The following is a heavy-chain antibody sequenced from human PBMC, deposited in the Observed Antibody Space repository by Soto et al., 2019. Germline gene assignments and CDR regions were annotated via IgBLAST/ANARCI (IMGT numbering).Heavy chain of an antibody. CDR2: IYYSGST. D-gene: IGHD3-10*01. CDR3: ARTIITMIRGAHPPHAFDI. V-gene: IGHV4-31*03. CDR1: GGSISSGDYY. Sequence: PSETLSLTCTVSGGSISSGDYYWSWIRQHPGKGLEWIGHIYYSGSTYYNPSLKSRVIISVDTSKNQFSLKLSSVTAADTAVYFCARTIITMIRGAHPPHAFDIWGQGTMVT. J-gene: IGHJ3*02.